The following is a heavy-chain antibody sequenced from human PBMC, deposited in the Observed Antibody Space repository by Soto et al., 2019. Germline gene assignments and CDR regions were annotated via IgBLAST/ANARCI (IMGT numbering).Heavy chain of an antibody. CDR3: AGTENHVDQREYGMDV. V-gene: IGHV4-39*07. D-gene: IGHD5-12*01. J-gene: IGHJ6*02. CDR1: GGSISSCAYY. Sequence: PSGTLSLTCTVSGGSISSCAYYWGWIRQPPGKGLEWIGSIYYSGNTYYHPSLKSRVTISLDTSKNQFSLKLSSVTAADTAVYYCAGTENHVDQREYGMDVWGQGTTVTVSS. CDR2: IYYSGNT.